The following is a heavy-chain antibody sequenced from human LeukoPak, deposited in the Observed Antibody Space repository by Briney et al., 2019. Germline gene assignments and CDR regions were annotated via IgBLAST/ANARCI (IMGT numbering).Heavy chain of an antibody. Sequence: GGSLRLSCAASGLTFSIYAMSWVRQAPGEGLEWVSAISGRGGTTYYADSVKGRFTISRDNSKNTLYLQMNSLRAEDTAVYYCAKEDCSRTSCWYFDYWGQGTLVTVSS. D-gene: IGHD2-2*01. CDR2: ISGRGGTT. J-gene: IGHJ4*02. V-gene: IGHV3-23*01. CDR1: GLTFSIYA. CDR3: AKEDCSRTSCWYFDY.